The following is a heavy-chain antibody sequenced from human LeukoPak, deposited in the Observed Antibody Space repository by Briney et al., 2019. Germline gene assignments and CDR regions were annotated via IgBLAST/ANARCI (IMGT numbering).Heavy chain of an antibody. J-gene: IGHJ3*02. CDR3: AATRDCSGGSCYLDAFDI. D-gene: IGHD2-15*01. V-gene: IGHV5-51*01. CDR1: GYSFTSYW. CDR2: IYPGDSDT. Sequence: GESLKISCKGSGYSFTSYWIGWVRQMPGKGLEWMGIIYPGDSDTRYSPSFQGQVTISADKSISTAYLQWSSLKASDTAMYYCAATRDCSGGSCYLDAFDIWGQGTMVTVSS.